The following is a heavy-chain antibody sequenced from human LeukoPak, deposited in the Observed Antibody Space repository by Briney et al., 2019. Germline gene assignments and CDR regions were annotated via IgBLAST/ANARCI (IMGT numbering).Heavy chain of an antibody. V-gene: IGHV4-39*01. Sequence: SETLSLTCAVSGGSISSGGYSWGWIRQPPGKGLEWIGSVYYRGSTYYNPSLRSRLTISVDTSKNQFSLKLSSVTAADTAVYYCARILHYYYGMDVWGQGTTVAVSS. CDR3: ARILHYYYGMDV. CDR1: GGSISSGGYS. J-gene: IGHJ6*02. D-gene: IGHD2-15*01. CDR2: VYYRGST.